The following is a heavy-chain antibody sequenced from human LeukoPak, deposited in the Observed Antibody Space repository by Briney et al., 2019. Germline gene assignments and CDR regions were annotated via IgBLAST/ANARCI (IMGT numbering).Heavy chain of an antibody. J-gene: IGHJ4*02. D-gene: IGHD6-19*01. Sequence: SETLSLTCTVSGGSFSSYYWSWIRQPPGKGLEWIGYIYYSGSTNYNPSLKSRVTISVDTSKNQFSLKLSSVTAADTAVYYCASGPYSSGWYYFDYWGQGTLVTVSS. CDR1: GGSFSSYY. V-gene: IGHV4-59*08. CDR3: ASGPYSSGWYYFDY. CDR2: IYYSGST.